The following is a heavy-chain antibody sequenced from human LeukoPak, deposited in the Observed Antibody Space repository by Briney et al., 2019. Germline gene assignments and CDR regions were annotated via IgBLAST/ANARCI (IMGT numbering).Heavy chain of an antibody. J-gene: IGHJ3*02. Sequence: ASVKVSCKASGYTFTSYYMHWVRQAPGQGLEWMGWINPNSGGTNYAQKFQGRGTMTRDTSISTAYMELSRLRSDDTAVYYCARFSSISAFDIWGQGTMVTVSS. CDR3: ARFSSISAFDI. V-gene: IGHV1-2*02. CDR2: INPNSGGT. D-gene: IGHD6-19*01. CDR1: GYTFTSYY.